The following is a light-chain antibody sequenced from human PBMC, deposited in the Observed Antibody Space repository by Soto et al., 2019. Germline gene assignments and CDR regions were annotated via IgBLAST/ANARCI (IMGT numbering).Light chain of an antibody. Sequence: VLTQSPVTLSLSPGDRATLSCRASQSVSSLLAWYQQKPGQALRLLVYGASNRATGIPARFSGSGSGTDFTLTISSLEPEDFGVYYCHQRSNWPPSFGPGTTVDVK. CDR3: HQRSNWPPS. V-gene: IGKV3-11*01. J-gene: IGKJ3*01. CDR1: QSVSSL. CDR2: GAS.